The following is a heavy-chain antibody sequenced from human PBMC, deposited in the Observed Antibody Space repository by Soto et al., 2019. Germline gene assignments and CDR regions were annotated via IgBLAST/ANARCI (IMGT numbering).Heavy chain of an antibody. CDR1: GYTLTELS. D-gene: IGHD6-19*01. CDR2: FDPEDGET. Sequence: ASVKVSCKVSGYTLTELSMHWVRQAPGKGLEWMGGFDPEDGETIYAQKFQGGVTMTEDTSTDTAYMELSSLRSEDTAVYYCATVKAVAETFDYWDQGTLVTVSS. V-gene: IGHV1-24*01. CDR3: ATVKAVAETFDY. J-gene: IGHJ4*02.